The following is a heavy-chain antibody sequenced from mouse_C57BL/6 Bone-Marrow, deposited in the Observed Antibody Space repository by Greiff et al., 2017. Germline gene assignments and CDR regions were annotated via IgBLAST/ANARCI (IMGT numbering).Heavy chain of an antibody. D-gene: IGHD3-3*01. CDR2: IDPSDSYT. Sequence: QVQLQQPGAELVMPGASVKLSCKASGYTFTSYWMHWVKQRPGQGLEWIGEIDPSDSYTNYNQKFKGKSTLTVDKSSSTAYMQLSSLTSEGSAVYCCARGLGFAYWGQGTLVTVSA. V-gene: IGHV1-69*01. J-gene: IGHJ3*01. CDR1: GYTFTSYW. CDR3: ARGLGFAY.